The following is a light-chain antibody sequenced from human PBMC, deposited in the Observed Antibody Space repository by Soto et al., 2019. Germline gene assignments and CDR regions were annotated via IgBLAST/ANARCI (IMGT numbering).Light chain of an antibody. Sequence: DIVMTQSPDSLAVSLGERATINCKSSQSVLYSSNNKNYLAWYQQKPGQPPKLLIYWASTRESGVPDRFSGSGSGTDFTLTISSRQAEDVAVYYCQQYYSTPPMVTFGPGTKVDIK. CDR1: QSVLYSSNNKNY. J-gene: IGKJ3*01. V-gene: IGKV4-1*01. CDR2: WAS. CDR3: QQYYSTPPMVT.